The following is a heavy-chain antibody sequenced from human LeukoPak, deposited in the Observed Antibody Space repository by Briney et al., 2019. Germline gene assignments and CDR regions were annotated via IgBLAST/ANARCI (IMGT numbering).Heavy chain of an antibody. D-gene: IGHD4-17*01. V-gene: IGHV3-21*01. CDR3: ARYRRGYYYMDV. CDR2: ISSSSSYI. J-gene: IGHJ6*03. Sequence: GGSLRLSCAASGVTFSSYSMNWVRQAPGKGLEWVSSISSSSSYIYYADSVKGRFTISRDNAKNSLYLQMNSLRAEDTAVYYCARYRRGYYYMDVWGKGTTVTVSS. CDR1: GVTFSSYS.